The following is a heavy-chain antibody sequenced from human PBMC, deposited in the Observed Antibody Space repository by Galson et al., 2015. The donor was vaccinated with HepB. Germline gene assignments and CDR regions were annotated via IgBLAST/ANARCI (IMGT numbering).Heavy chain of an antibody. CDR2: ISYSGTT. CDR3: ARVNWSGWGFAFDI. D-gene: IGHD3-16*01. Sequence: ETLSLTCTVSGGSISSSNNFWAWIRQPPGKGLEWIATISYSGTTYYNPSLKSRVTISVDTSKNQFSLKLSSVTAADTAVYYCARVNWSGWGFAFDIWGQGTMVTVSS. V-gene: IGHV4-39*07. J-gene: IGHJ3*02. CDR1: GGSISSSNNF.